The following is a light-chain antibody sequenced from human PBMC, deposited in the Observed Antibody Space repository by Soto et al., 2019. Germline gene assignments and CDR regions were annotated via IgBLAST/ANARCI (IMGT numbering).Light chain of an antibody. J-gene: IGKJ1*01. V-gene: IGKV3-20*01. CDR3: QQYGSSGT. CDR2: GAS. CDR1: QSVSNNY. Sequence: VLTQSPATLSVSPGERATLSCRASQSVSNNYLAWYQQKPGQAPRLLIYGASNRATGIPDRFSGSGSGTDFTLTISRLEPEDFAVYYCQQYGSSGTFGQGTKVDIK.